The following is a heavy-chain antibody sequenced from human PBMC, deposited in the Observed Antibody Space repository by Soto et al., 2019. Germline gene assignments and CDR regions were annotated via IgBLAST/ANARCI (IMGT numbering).Heavy chain of an antibody. J-gene: IGHJ4*02. CDR2: IRSKAYGGTT. V-gene: IGHV3-49*04. D-gene: IGHD6-19*01. CDR3: TRVTSSGWAFAY. CDR1: GFTFGDYA. Sequence: PGGSLRLSCTASGFTFGDYAMSWVRQAPGKGLEWVGFIRSKAYGGTTEYAASVKGRFTISRDDSKSIAYLQMNSLKTEDTAVYYCTRVTSSGWAFAYWGQGPMVTVSS.